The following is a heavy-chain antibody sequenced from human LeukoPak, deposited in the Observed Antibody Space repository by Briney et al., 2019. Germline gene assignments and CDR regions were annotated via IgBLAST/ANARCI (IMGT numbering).Heavy chain of an antibody. V-gene: IGHV1-2*02. CDR1: GYTFTGYY. CDR2: INPNSGGT. Sequence: GASVKVSRKASGYTFTGYYMHWVRQAPGQGLEWMGWINPNSGGTNYAQKFQGRVTMTRDTSISTAYMELSRLRSDDTAVYYCARVHYYGSGSYWDYYYGMDVWGQGTTVTVSS. CDR3: ARVHYYGSGSYWDYYYGMDV. D-gene: IGHD3-10*01. J-gene: IGHJ6*02.